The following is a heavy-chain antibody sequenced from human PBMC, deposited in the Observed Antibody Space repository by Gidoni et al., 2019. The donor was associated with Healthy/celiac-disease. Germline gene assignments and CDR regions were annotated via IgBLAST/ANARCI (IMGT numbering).Heavy chain of an antibody. Sequence: EVQLVESGGGLVQPGRSLRLSCEDSGFTLDDYAMHGVRQAPGKGLEWVLGIRWKSGSIGYADSLKGRFTISRDNAKNSLYLQMNSLRAEDTALYYCAKDGAPFCSSTSCYSIDYWGQGTLVTVSS. J-gene: IGHJ4*02. V-gene: IGHV3-9*01. D-gene: IGHD2-2*02. CDR3: AKDGAPFCSSTSCYSIDY. CDR2: IRWKSGSI. CDR1: GFTLDDYA.